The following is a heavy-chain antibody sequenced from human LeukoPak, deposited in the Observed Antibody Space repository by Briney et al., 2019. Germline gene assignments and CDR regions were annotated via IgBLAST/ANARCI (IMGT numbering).Heavy chain of an antibody. CDR3: ARGPGYDILTGYYRGKLGGYFDY. CDR1: GGSFSGYY. Sequence: SETLSLTCAVYGGSFSGYYWSWIRQPPGKGLEWIGEINHSGSTNYNPSLTSRVTISVDRSKNQLSLKLSSVTAADTAVYYCARGPGYDILTGYYRGKLGGYFDYWGQGTLVTVSS. J-gene: IGHJ4*02. V-gene: IGHV4-34*01. CDR2: INHSGST. D-gene: IGHD3-9*01.